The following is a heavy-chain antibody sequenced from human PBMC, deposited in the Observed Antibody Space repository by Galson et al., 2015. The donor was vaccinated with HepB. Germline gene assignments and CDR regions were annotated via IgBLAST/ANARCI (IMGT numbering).Heavy chain of an antibody. D-gene: IGHD1-14*01. Sequence: SLRLSCAASGFTFSSYSMNWVRQAPGKGLEWVSYISSSSSTIYYADSVKGRFTISRDNAKNSLYLQMNSLRDEDTAVYYCARAGLWLDSPTTLIDYWGQGTLVTVSS. CDR3: ARAGLWLDSPTTLIDY. CDR1: GFTFSSYS. V-gene: IGHV3-48*02. CDR2: ISSSSSTI. J-gene: IGHJ4*02.